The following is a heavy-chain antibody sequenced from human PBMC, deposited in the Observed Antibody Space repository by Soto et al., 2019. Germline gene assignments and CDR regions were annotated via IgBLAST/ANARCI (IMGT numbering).Heavy chain of an antibody. J-gene: IGHJ5*02. V-gene: IGHV4-59*01. CDR3: ARDKSTSGWFYWFDP. D-gene: IGHD6-19*01. Sequence: PSETLSLTCTVSGGSISSYYWSWIRQPPGKGLEWIGYIYYSGSTNYNPSLKSRVTISVDTSKNQFSLKLSSVTAADTAVYYCARDKSTSGWFYWFDPWGQGTLVTVSS. CDR2: IYYSGST. CDR1: GGSISSYY.